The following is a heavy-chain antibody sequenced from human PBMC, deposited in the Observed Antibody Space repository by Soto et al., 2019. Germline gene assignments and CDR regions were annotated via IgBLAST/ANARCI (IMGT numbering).Heavy chain of an antibody. CDR3: TTYPDFWSGSDY. Sequence: ESGGGLVKPGGSLRLSCAASGFTFSNAWISWVRQAPGKGLEWVGRIKSKTDGGTTDYAAPVKGRFTISRDDSKNTLYLQMNSLKTEDTAVYYCTTYPDFWSGSDYWGQGTLVTVSS. CDR1: GFTFSNAW. V-gene: IGHV3-15*01. D-gene: IGHD3-3*01. CDR2: IKSKTDGGTT. J-gene: IGHJ4*02.